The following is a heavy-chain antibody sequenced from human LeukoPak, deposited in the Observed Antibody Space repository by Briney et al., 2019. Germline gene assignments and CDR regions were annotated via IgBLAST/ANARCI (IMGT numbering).Heavy chain of an antibody. V-gene: IGHV1-2*02. Sequence: GASVKVSCKASGYTFTGYYMHWVRQAPGQGLEWMGWINPNSGGTNYAQKFQGRVTTTRDTSISTAYMELSRLRSDDTAVYYCARDLYQLLLYYYYGMDVWGQGTTVTVSS. CDR1: GYTFTGYY. J-gene: IGHJ6*02. D-gene: IGHD2-2*01. CDR2: INPNSGGT. CDR3: ARDLYQLLLYYYYGMDV.